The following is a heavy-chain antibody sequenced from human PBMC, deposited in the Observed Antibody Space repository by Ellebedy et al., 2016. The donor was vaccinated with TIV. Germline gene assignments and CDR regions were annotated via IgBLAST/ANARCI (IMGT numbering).Heavy chain of an antibody. Sequence: GESLKISCAASGFSFSNYVIHWVRQAPGKGLDWVAVISDDGTNTYYADSVKGRFTISRDNSKSTVYLQINSLRAEDTAVYYCASTTLRYFDWLLHGMDVWGQGTTVTVSS. CDR2: ISDDGTNT. V-gene: IGHV3-30-3*01. CDR3: ASTTLRYFDWLLHGMDV. J-gene: IGHJ6*02. CDR1: GFSFSNYV. D-gene: IGHD3-9*01.